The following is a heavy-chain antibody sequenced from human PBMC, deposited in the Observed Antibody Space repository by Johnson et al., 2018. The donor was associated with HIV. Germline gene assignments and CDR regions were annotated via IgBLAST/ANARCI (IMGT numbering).Heavy chain of an antibody. CDR1: GFSVSSNY. V-gene: IGHV3-66*02. CDR3: ARDRRNRQWQRLDAFDI. Sequence: VQLVESGGGLVQPGGSLRLSCAVSGFSVSSNYMTWVRQAPGKGLEWVSVIYSGGTTWYADSVKGRFTISRDNSRDTVHLQMNSLRSEDTAVYYCARDRRNRQWQRLDAFDIWGQGTMVIVSS. CDR2: IYSGGTT. J-gene: IGHJ3*02. D-gene: IGHD6-19*01.